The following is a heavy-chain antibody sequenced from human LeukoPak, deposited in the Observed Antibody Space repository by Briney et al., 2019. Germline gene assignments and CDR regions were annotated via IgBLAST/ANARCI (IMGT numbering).Heavy chain of an antibody. Sequence: PSEALSLPCTVSGGSVSCGSYFWSWIRQPPGKGLEGIGYIYYSVSAKNNPSLKSRVTISVDTSKNQFSLKLTSVTAADTAVYYCARGFGDWGLSWFDPWGQGTLVTVSS. CDR2: IYYSVSA. CDR3: ARGFGDWGLSWFDP. CDR1: GGSVSCGSYF. J-gene: IGHJ5*02. V-gene: IGHV4-61*01. D-gene: IGHD3-10*01.